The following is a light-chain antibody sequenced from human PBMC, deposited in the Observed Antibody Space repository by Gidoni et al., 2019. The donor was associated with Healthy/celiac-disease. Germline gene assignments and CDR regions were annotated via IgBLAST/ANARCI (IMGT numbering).Light chain of an antibody. CDR1: QSLLHSIGYNY. CDR3: MHALQTPFT. V-gene: IGKV2-28*01. J-gene: IGKJ3*01. CDR2: LGS. Sequence: DTVMTQSPLSPPVTPGEPASISCRSSQSLLHSIGYNYLDWYLQKPGQSPQLLVYLGSNRASGVPDRFIGSGSGTDFTLKISRVEAEDVGVYYCMHALQTPFTFGPGTKVDIK.